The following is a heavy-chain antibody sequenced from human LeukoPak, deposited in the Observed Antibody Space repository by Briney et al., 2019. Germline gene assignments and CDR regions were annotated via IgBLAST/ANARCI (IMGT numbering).Heavy chain of an antibody. Sequence: ASAKVSCKASGYTFTGYYMHWVRQAPGQGLEWMGWINPNSGGTNYAQKFQGWVTMTRDTSISTAYMELSRLRSDDTAVYYCARDLTIAAAGTARGGFDYWGQGTLVTVSS. CDR2: INPNSGGT. CDR3: ARDLTIAAAGTARGGFDY. V-gene: IGHV1-2*04. J-gene: IGHJ4*02. CDR1: GYTFTGYY. D-gene: IGHD6-13*01.